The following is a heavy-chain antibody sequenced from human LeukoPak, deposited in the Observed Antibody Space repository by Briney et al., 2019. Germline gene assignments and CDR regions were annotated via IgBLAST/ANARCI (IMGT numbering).Heavy chain of an antibody. Sequence: PGGSLRLSCATSGFSFSSYAMSWVRQAPGKGLEWVSAMSSSDDGRYYAASVRGRFTISRDNSKNTLYLQMNSLRAEDTAVYYCAKSLYSGSYFEYFQHWGQGTLVTVSS. CDR2: MSSSDDGR. D-gene: IGHD1-26*01. CDR3: AKSLYSGSYFEYFQH. J-gene: IGHJ1*01. V-gene: IGHV3-23*01. CDR1: GFSFSSYA.